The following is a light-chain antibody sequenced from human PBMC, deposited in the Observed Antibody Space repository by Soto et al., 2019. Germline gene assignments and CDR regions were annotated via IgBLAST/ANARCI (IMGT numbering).Light chain of an antibody. CDR2: AAS. CDR1: QGISSY. J-gene: IGKJ1*01. CDR3: LQHKSYPRT. V-gene: IGKV1-9*01. Sequence: IQLTQSPSSLSASVGDRVTITCRASQGISSYLAWYQQKPGKAPKLLIYAASTLQSGVPSRFSGSGSGTEFTLTISSLQPEDFATYYCLQHKSYPRTFGQGTKVDIK.